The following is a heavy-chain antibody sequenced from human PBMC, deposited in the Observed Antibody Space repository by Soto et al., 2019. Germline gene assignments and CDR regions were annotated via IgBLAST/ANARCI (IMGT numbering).Heavy chain of an antibody. D-gene: IGHD6-13*01. CDR2: ICSSGST. J-gene: IGHJ6*03. CDR3: ARDGLGSSSRTYYYYYMDV. CDR1: GFTVSNNY. Sequence: PGGSLRLSCAASGFTVSNNYMNWVRQAPGKGLGRVSIICSSGSTYYADSVKGRFTISRDNAKNSLYLQMNSLRAEDTAVYYCARDGLGSSSRTYYYYYMDVWGKGTTVTVSS. V-gene: IGHV3-53*01.